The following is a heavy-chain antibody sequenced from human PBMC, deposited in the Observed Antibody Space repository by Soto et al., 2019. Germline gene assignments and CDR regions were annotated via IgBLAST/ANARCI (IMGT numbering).Heavy chain of an antibody. CDR1: GGTFSSYA. D-gene: IGHD5-12*01. J-gene: IGHJ6*03. V-gene: IGHV1-69*05. Sequence: SVKVSCKASGGTFSSYAISWVRQAPGQGLEWMGWIIPIIGTTSYAQKFQGRVTMTTNTSTSTAYMELSSLRSEDTAVYYCARGAKWLRSPYYYYYMDVWGKGTTVTVSS. CDR3: ARGAKWLRSPYYYYYMDV. CDR2: IIPIIGTT.